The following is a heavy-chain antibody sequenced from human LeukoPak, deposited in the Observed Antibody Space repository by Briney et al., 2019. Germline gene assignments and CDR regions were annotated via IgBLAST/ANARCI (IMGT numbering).Heavy chain of an antibody. D-gene: IGHD3-16*01. Sequence: SETLSLTCTVSGGSISSYYWSWIRQPPGKGLEWIGYISYSGTTNYNPSLKSRVTISVDTSKNQFSLNLTSVTATDTAVYYCARSGGKYGPLGYWSQGTLVTVSS. CDR2: ISYSGTT. CDR1: GGSISSYY. CDR3: ARSGGKYGPLGY. V-gene: IGHV4-59*01. J-gene: IGHJ4*02.